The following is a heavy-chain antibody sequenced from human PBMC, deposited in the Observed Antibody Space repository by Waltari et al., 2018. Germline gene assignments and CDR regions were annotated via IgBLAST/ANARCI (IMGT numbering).Heavy chain of an antibody. D-gene: IGHD2-2*01. Sequence: VQLVQSGAEVKKPGASVKVSCKASGYTFTSNDINWVRQATGQGPEWIGWMNPNNGNTGYAQEFQGRVTLTRDTSKSTAYMELSSLRSEDTAVYYCARTICSSTDCDGFDYWGQGTLVTVSS. CDR3: ARTICSSTDCDGFDY. V-gene: IGHV1-8*01. CDR2: MNPNNGNT. J-gene: IGHJ4*02. CDR1: GYTFTSND.